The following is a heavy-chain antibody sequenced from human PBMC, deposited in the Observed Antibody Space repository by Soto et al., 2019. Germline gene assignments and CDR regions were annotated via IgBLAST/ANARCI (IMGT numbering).Heavy chain of an antibody. D-gene: IGHD1-26*01. CDR2: IYYSGSA. V-gene: IGHV4-61*01. J-gene: IGHJ6*02. CDR3: ARGAGFLYYYYRMDL. CDR1: GDSVTSVCDS. Sequence: SETLSLTCTVSGDSVTSVCDSWRWIRQPPGKGLEWLVYIYYSGSADYNPSLGSRVTISIDTSKNQFSLKLTSVTAVDTAVYYCARGAGFLYYYYRMDLWAQGPTVTVSS.